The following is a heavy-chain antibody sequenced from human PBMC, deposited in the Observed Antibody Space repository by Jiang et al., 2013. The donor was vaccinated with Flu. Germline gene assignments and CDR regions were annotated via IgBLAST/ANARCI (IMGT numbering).Heavy chain of an antibody. CDR3: ARDPGIAVFDL. V-gene: IGHV6-1*01. Sequence: VSVKSRITINPDTSKNQFSLQLNSVTPEDTAVYYCARDPGIAVFDLWGRGTLVTVSS. D-gene: IGHD6-19*01. J-gene: IGHJ2*01.